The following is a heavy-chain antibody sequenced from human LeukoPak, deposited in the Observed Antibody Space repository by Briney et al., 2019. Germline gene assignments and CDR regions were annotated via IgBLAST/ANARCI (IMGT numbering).Heavy chain of an antibody. Sequence: PGGSLGLSCAASGFTFSNAWLSWVRQAPGKGLEWVGRIKSKTGGGATDYTAPVKGRFTISRDDSKNTLYVQMNSLKTEDACVYYCTTGPFDYYGSASYLANGMDVWGQGTTVTVSS. CDR2: IKSKTGGGAT. CDR3: TTGPFDYYGSASYLANGMDV. J-gene: IGHJ6*02. D-gene: IGHD3-10*01. CDR1: GFTFSNAW. V-gene: IGHV3-15*01.